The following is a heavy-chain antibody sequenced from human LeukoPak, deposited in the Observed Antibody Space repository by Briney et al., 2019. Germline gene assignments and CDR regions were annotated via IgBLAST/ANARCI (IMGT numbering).Heavy chain of an antibody. D-gene: IGHD2-15*01. CDR2: ISTYSGNT. CDR3: ATDLNCSGGSCPFDY. Sequence: ASVKVSCKASGYTFMSFGITWLRQAPGQGLEWVGWISTYSGNTDYAQKVQGRVTMTEDTSTDTAYMELSSLRSEDTAVYYCATDLNCSGGSCPFDYWGQGTLVTVSS. J-gene: IGHJ4*02. CDR1: GYTFMSFG. V-gene: IGHV1-18*01.